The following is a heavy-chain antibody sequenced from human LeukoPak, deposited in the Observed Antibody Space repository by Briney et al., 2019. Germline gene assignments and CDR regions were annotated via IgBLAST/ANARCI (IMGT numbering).Heavy chain of an antibody. CDR3: AREVVGTSL. Sequence: SETLSLTCTVSGGSISSSSYYWGWIRQPPGKGLEWIGSIYYSGSTYYNPSLKSRVTISVDTSKNQFSLKLSSVTAADTAVYYCAREVVGTSLWGQGTLVTVSS. CDR2: IYYSGST. J-gene: IGHJ4*02. V-gene: IGHV4-39*01. D-gene: IGHD6-19*01. CDR1: GGSISSSSYY.